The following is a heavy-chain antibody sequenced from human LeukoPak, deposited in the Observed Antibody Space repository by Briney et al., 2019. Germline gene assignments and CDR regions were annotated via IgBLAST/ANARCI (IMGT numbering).Heavy chain of an antibody. CDR1: GYTFTSYG. CDR2: ISAYNGNT. Sequence: ASVKVSCKASGYTFTSYGISWVRQAPGQGLEWMGWISAYNGNTNYAQKLQGRVTMTTDTSTSTAYMELRSLRSDDTAVYYCAGKTYYDILTGYYNAFDIWGQGTMVTVSS. V-gene: IGHV1-18*01. J-gene: IGHJ3*02. D-gene: IGHD3-9*01. CDR3: AGKTYYDILTGYYNAFDI.